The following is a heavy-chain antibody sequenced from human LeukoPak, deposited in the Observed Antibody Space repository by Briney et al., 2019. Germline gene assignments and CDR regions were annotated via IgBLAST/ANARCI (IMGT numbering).Heavy chain of an antibody. CDR3: AKEGDYYDSSVPMY. CDR2: ISYDGSNK. V-gene: IGHV3-30*18. D-gene: IGHD3-22*01. Sequence: PGGSLRLSCAGSGFIFSSTWMHWVRQAPGKGLEWVAVISYDGSNKYYADSVKGRFTISRDNSKNTLYLQMNSLRAEDTAVYYCAKEGDYYDSSVPMYWGQGTLVTVSS. J-gene: IGHJ4*02. CDR1: GFIFSSTW.